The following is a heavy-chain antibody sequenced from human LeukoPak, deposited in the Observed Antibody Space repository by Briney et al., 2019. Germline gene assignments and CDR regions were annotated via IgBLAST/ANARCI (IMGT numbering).Heavy chain of an antibody. V-gene: IGHV1-8*01. CDR3: ARGGYCGGDCYSLEYAFDI. Sequence: GASVKVSCKASGYTFTSYDINWVRQATGQGLEWMGWMNPNSGNTGYAQKFQGRVTMTRNTSISTAYMELSSLRSEDTAVYYCARGGYCGGDCYSLEYAFDIWGQGTMVTVSS. CDR1: GYTFTSYD. CDR2: MNPNSGNT. J-gene: IGHJ3*02. D-gene: IGHD2-21*02.